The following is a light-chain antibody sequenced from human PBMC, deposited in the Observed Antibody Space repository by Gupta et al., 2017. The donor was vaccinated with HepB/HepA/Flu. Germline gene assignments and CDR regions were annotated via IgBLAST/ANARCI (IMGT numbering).Light chain of an antibody. J-gene: IGKJ3*01. Sequence: DIQMTQSPSSLSASVGDRVTITCRASQSISNYLNWYQQKPGGAPKLLIYAATNLQSGVPSRYSGSGSGTDFTLTISSLQPEDVAAYYCHQSYSTPFTVGPGTKVEIK. CDR2: AAT. CDR1: QSISNY. CDR3: HQSYSTPFT. V-gene: IGKV1-39*01.